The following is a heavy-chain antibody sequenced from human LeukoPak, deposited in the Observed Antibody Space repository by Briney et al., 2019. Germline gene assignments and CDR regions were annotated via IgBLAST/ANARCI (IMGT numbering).Heavy chain of an antibody. CDR2: VYHSGST. CDR3: ARHRGYSGSPKSGGWFDP. Sequence: PSETLSLTCTVSGDSISSGYYWGWIRQPPGKGLEWIGSVYHSGSTYYNPSLKSRVTISVDTSKNQFSLKLSSVTAADTAVYYCARHRGYSGSPKSGGWFDPWGQGTLVTVSS. J-gene: IGHJ5*02. V-gene: IGHV4-38-2*02. D-gene: IGHD1-26*01. CDR1: GDSISSGYY.